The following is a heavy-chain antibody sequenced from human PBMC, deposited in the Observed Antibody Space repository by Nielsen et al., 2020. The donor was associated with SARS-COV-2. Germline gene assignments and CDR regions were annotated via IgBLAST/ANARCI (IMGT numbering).Heavy chain of an antibody. Sequence: GGSLRLSCAASGFSVSSDYMSWVRQSPEKGLEWVAVIYSGGAIHYADSVKGRFTISRDNSKNTVYLQMNSLRADDTAVYFCARDFHSPGELSSWYFDLWGRGTLVTVSS. D-gene: IGHD3-10*01. CDR2: IYSGGAI. V-gene: IGHV3-53*01. J-gene: IGHJ2*01. CDR1: GFSVSSDY. CDR3: ARDFHSPGELSSWYFDL.